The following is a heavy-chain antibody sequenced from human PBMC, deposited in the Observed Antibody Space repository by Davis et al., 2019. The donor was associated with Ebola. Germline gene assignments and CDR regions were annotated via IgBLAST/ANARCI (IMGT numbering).Heavy chain of an antibody. CDR3: ARDRGVVIAPWYMDV. Sequence: AASVTVSCKASGYTFTSYTMHWVRQAPGQRLEWMGWINAGNGNTKYSQKFQGRVTITRDTSASTAYMELSSLRSEDTAVYYCARDRGVVIAPWYMDVWGKGTTVTVSS. V-gene: IGHV1-3*01. CDR2: INAGNGNT. J-gene: IGHJ6*03. CDR1: GYTFTSYT. D-gene: IGHD2-21*01.